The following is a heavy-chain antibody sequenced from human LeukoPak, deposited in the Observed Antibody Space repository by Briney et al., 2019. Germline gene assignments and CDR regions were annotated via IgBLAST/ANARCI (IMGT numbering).Heavy chain of an antibody. J-gene: IGHJ3*02. V-gene: IGHV1-8*01. CDR1: GYTFTSYG. Sequence: ASVKVSCKASGYTFTSYGISWVRQATGQGLEWMGWMNPNSGDTGYAQKFQGRVTMTRNTSISTAYMEPSSLRSEDTAVYYCARGYSYGYNDAFDIWGQGTMVTVSS. D-gene: IGHD5-18*01. CDR2: MNPNSGDT. CDR3: ARGYSYGYNDAFDI.